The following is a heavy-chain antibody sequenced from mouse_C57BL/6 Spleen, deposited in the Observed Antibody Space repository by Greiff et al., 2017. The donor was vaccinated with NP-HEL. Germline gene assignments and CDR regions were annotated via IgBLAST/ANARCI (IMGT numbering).Heavy chain of an antibody. CDR2: INPYNGDT. CDR1: GYSFTGYF. J-gene: IGHJ4*01. Sequence: EVQLQQSGPELVKPGDSVKISCKASGYSFTGYFMNWVMQSHGKSLEWIGRINPYNGDTFYNQKFKGKATLTVDKSSSTAHMELRSLTSEDSAVYYCARDYYGTYAMDYWGQGTSVTVSS. CDR3: ARDYYGTYAMDY. V-gene: IGHV1-20*01. D-gene: IGHD1-1*01.